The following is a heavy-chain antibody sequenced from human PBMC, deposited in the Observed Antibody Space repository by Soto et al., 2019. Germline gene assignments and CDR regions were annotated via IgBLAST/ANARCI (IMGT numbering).Heavy chain of an antibody. V-gene: IGHV3-23*01. CDR2: ISGSGGST. J-gene: IGHJ4*02. CDR1: GFTFSSYD. CDR3: AKVWVDIVVVTAIYYFDY. Sequence: HPGGSLRLSCAASGFTFSSYDMSWVRQAPGEGLEWVSGISGSGGSTYYADSVKGRFTISRDNSKNTLYLQMNSLRAEDTAVYYCAKVWVDIVVVTAIYYFDYWGQGTLVTVS. D-gene: IGHD2-21*02.